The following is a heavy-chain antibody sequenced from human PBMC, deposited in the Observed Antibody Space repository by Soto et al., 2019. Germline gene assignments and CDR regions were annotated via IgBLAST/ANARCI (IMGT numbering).Heavy chain of an antibody. CDR1: GFTFSSYA. CDR3: AKYGSGSYYKSFDY. Sequence: GGSLRLSCAASGFTFSSYAMSWVRQAPGKGLEWVSVISDSGGSTYYADSVKGRCTISRDNSKNTLYLQMNSLRAEDTAVYYCAKYGSGSYYKSFDYWGQGTLVTVSS. D-gene: IGHD3-10*01. CDR2: ISDSGGST. J-gene: IGHJ4*02. V-gene: IGHV3-23*01.